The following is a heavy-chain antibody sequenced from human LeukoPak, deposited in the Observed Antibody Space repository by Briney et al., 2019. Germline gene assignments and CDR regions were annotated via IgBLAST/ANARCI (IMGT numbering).Heavy chain of an antibody. CDR3: ARVEYHYDSSGYYDY. J-gene: IGHJ4*02. CDR1: GYTFTGHY. Sequence: ASVKVSCKASGYTFTGHYMNWVRQAPGQGLEWMGWINPNSGGTNYAQKFQGRVTMTRDTSISTAYMELSSLRSDDKAVYYCARVEYHYDSSGYYDYWGQGTLVTVSS. V-gene: IGHV1-2*02. D-gene: IGHD3-22*01. CDR2: INPNSGGT.